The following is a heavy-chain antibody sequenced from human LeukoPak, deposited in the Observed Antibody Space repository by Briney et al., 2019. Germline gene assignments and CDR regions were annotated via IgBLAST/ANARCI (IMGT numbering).Heavy chain of an antibody. CDR2: IGISSGNT. CDR1: GFNFIDYS. CDR3: ARDHRYAFDN. Sequence: GGSLRLSCAASGFNFIDYSMNWVRQAPGKGLELISYIGISSGNTKYADSVKGRFTISRDKARNSLYLQMNSLRVEDTAVYYCARDHRYAFDNWGHGTLVTVSS. D-gene: IGHD5-12*01. V-gene: IGHV3-48*01. J-gene: IGHJ4*01.